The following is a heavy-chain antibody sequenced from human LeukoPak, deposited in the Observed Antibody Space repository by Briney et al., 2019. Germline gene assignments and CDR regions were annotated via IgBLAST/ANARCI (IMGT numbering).Heavy chain of an antibody. D-gene: IGHD3-3*01. V-gene: IGHV1-8*01. Sequence: ASVKVSCKASGYTFTSYDIDWVRQATGQGLEWMGWMNPNSGNTGYAQKFQGRVTMTRNTSISTAYMELSSLRSEDTAVYYCARGGLTIFGVVIFWFDPWGQGTLVTVSS. CDR2: MNPNSGNT. J-gene: IGHJ5*02. CDR3: ARGGLTIFGVVIFWFDP. CDR1: GYTFTSYD.